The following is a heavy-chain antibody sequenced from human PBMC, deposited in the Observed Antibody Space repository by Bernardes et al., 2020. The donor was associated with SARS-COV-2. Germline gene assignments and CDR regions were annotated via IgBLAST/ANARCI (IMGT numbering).Heavy chain of an antibody. Sequence: GGSLRLSCAASGFMFRNYGMHWVRQAPGKGLEWVAVIADDGGEKYYGHSVKGRLTITRDNSKNTLYLEMNTVRDEDTAVYYCVKGGCASAGCHSGDFDSWGQGTLVIVSS. J-gene: IGHJ4*02. V-gene: IGHV3-30*18. D-gene: IGHD3-10*01. CDR3: VKGGCASAGCHSGDFDS. CDR2: IADDGGEK. CDR1: GFMFRNYG.